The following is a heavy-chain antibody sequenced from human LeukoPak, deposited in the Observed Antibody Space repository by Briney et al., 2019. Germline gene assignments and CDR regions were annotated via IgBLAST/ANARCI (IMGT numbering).Heavy chain of an antibody. CDR2: IWYDGTNK. V-gene: IGHV3-33*01. J-gene: IGHJ4*02. CDR1: GFIFNNYG. Sequence: PGGSLRLSCAASGFIFNNYGMHWVRQPPGKGLEWVAVIWYDGTNKFYADSVKGRFTISRDNFKNTMYLQMNSLRAEDTAMYYCARQMQSHGNFDSWGQGTLVTVSS. CDR3: ARQMQSHGNFDS.